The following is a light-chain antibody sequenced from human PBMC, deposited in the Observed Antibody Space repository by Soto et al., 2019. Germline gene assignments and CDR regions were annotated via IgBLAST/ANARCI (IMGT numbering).Light chain of an antibody. Sequence: ESVLKQSPGTMSLSPGERVTLSCRASQSVSSSCLAWYQHKPGQAPRLLIYGASSRATGIPDRFSGSGSGTDFTLTISRLEPEDFAVYYCQQYGSSLLFTFGPGTKVDIK. CDR2: GAS. V-gene: IGKV3-20*01. CDR1: QSVSSSC. J-gene: IGKJ3*01. CDR3: QQYGSSLLFT.